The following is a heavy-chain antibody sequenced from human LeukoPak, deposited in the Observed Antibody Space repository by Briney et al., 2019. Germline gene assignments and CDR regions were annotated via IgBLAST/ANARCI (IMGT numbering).Heavy chain of an antibody. CDR1: GFTLKDYG. CDR3: AKHLRATNTYIFFGLDV. V-gene: IGHV3-9*01. D-gene: IGHD1-26*01. Sequence: PGGSLRLSCAATGFTLKDYGMHWVRQPPGKGLEWVSGINWNGGGTDYADSVKGRFTISRDNAKNSLYLQMISLRPEDTALYYCAKHLRATNTYIFFGLDVWGQGTTVTVSS. CDR2: INWNGGGT. J-gene: IGHJ6*02.